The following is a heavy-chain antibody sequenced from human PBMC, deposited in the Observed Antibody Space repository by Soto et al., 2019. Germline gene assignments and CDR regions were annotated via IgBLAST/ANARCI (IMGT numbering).Heavy chain of an antibody. CDR2: TRYDGGET. D-gene: IGHD3-10*01. CDR1: GFTFSDYW. J-gene: IGHJ4*02. V-gene: IGHV3-7*05. CDR3: ARDGVSPGLYFDF. Sequence: GGSLRLSCAASGFTFSDYWMNWVRQAPGKGLEWVASTRYDGGETKYVDSVKGRFTISRDNAENLLYLQVASLRAEDTAVYYCARDGVSPGLYFDFWGQGTLVTVSS.